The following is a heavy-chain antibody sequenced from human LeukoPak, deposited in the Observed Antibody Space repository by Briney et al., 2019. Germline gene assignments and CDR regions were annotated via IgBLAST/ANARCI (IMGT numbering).Heavy chain of an antibody. CDR3: ARDTGYSSGWYYFDY. V-gene: IGHV4-59*01. Sequence: SETLSLTCTVSGGSISSYYWSWIRQPPGKGLEWIGYIHYSGSTNYNSSLKSRVTISVDTSKNQFSLKLSSVTAADTAVYYCARDTGYSSGWYYFDYWGQGTLVTVSS. J-gene: IGHJ4*02. CDR2: IHYSGST. D-gene: IGHD6-19*01. CDR1: GGSISSYY.